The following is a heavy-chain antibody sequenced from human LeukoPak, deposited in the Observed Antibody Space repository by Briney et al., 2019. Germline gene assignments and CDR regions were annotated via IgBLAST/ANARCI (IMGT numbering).Heavy chain of an antibody. J-gene: IGHJ3*02. D-gene: IGHD3-22*01. CDR1: GGSISSSSYY. Sequence: PSETLSLTCTVSGGSISSSSYYWGWIRQPPGKGLEWIGSIYYSGSTYYNPSLKSRVTISVDTSKNQFSLKLSSVTAADTAVYYCARGLWNHYDSSGYPWDDAFDIWGQGTMVTVSS. V-gene: IGHV4-39*01. CDR2: IYYSGST. CDR3: ARGLWNHYDSSGYPWDDAFDI.